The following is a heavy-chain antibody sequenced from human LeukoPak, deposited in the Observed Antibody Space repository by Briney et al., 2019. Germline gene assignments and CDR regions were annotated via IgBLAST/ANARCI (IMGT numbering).Heavy chain of an antibody. CDR3: AREDYYDSSGYPI. CDR2: IYYSGST. Sequence: SETLSLTCTVSGGSISSYYWSWIRQPPGKGLEWIGYIYYSGSTNHNPSLKSRVTISVDTSKNQFSLKLSSVTAADTAVYYCAREDYYDSSGYPIWGQGTLVTVSS. J-gene: IGHJ4*02. CDR1: GGSISSYY. D-gene: IGHD3-22*01. V-gene: IGHV4-59*01.